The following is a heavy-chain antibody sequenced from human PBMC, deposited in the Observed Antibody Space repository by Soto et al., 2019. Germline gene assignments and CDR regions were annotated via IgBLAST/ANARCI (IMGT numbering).Heavy chain of an antibody. J-gene: IGHJ5*02. D-gene: IGHD3-22*01. CDR1: GVNFSAYA. V-gene: IGHV3-23*01. Sequence: GGSLRLSCADSGVNFSAYAMNWVRQAPGKGLEWVSTISDTGGGTFYAGSVKGRFTISRDNSKNTLYLQMHSLRADASAIYFCAVGRHKTSGSNSWFDPWGRGPLV. CDR3: AVGRHKTSGSNSWFDP. CDR2: ISDTGGGT.